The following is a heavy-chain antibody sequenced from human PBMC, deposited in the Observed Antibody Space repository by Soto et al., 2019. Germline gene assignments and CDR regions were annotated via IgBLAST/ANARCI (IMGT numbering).Heavy chain of an antibody. J-gene: IGHJ4*02. CDR3: AKDQKARYFDWLSCDY. Sequence: QVQLVESGGGVVQPGRSLRLSCAASGFTFSSYGMHWVRQAPGKGLGWVAVISYDGSNKYYADSVKGRFTISRDNSKNTLYLQMNSLRAEDTAVYYCAKDQKARYFDWLSCDYWGQGTLVTVSS. V-gene: IGHV3-30*18. CDR2: ISYDGSNK. CDR1: GFTFSSYG. D-gene: IGHD3-9*01.